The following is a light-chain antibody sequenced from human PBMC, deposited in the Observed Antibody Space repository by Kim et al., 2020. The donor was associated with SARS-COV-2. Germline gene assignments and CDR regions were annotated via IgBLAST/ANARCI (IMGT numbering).Light chain of an antibody. J-gene: IGLJ3*02. CDR2: QDT. CDR3: QAWDSNTAV. Sequence: VSPGQTASITCSGDKLGDRYTCWYQQKPCQSPVLVIYQDTKRPSGIPERFSGSNSGNTATLTISGTQAMDEADYYCQAWDSNTAVFGGGTQLTVL. CDR1: KLGDRY. V-gene: IGLV3-1*01.